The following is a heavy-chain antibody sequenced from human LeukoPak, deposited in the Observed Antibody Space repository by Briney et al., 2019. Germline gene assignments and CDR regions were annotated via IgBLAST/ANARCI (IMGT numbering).Heavy chain of an antibody. CDR3: VMMGYSSGWYGNWYFDL. J-gene: IGHJ2*01. CDR1: GFTFSSYS. D-gene: IGHD6-19*01. Sequence: GGSLRLSCAASGFTFSSYSMNWVRQAPGKGLEWVSSISTSSSYIYYADSVKGRFTISRDNAKNSLYLQMNSLGAEDTAVYYCVMMGYSSGWYGNWYFDLWGRGTLVTVSS. CDR2: ISTSSSYI. V-gene: IGHV3-21*06.